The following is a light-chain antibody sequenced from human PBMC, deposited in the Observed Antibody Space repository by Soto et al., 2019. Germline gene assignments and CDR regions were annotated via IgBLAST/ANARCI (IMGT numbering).Light chain of an antibody. CDR2: KAS. V-gene: IGKV1-5*03. Sequence: IHMTQAPSTLSASLLYRVTITFRASQSISSWLAWYQQKPGKAPKLLIYKASSLESGVPSRFSGSGSGTEFTLTISSLQPDDFATYYCQQYSTYRTFGQGTKVDIK. CDR1: QSISSW. J-gene: IGKJ1*01. CDR3: QQYSTYRT.